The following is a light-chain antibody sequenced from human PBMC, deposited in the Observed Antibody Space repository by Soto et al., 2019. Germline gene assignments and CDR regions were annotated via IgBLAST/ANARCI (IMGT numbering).Light chain of an antibody. J-gene: IGKJ5*01. V-gene: IGKV1-12*01. CDR1: QGISTW. Sequence: DIQMTQSPSSVSASVGDRVTITCRASQGISTWLAWYQQKPGKAPELLIYGASSRATDIPDRFSGSGSGMDFALTISRLEPEDFAVYFCQKYGDSSITFGQGTRLEIK. CDR2: GAS. CDR3: QKYGDSSIT.